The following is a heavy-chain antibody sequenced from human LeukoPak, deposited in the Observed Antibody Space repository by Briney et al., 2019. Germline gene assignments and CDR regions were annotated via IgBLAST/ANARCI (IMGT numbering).Heavy chain of an antibody. CDR3: VRDGVGAPPFDY. D-gene: IGHD1-26*01. J-gene: IGHJ4*02. CDR2: IKGDGSST. V-gene: IGHV3-74*01. Sequence: VSRIKGDGSSTDYADSVKGRFTISRDNAKNTLLLQMNSLRAEDTAVYYCVRDGVGAPPFDYWGQGVLVTVSS.